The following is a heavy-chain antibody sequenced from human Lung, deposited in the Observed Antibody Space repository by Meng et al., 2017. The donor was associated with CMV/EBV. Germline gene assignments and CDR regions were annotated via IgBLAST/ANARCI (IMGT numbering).Heavy chain of an antibody. V-gene: IGHV3-30*02. Sequence: SCIASGFTFNTYGMHWVRQAPGKGLEWVAFIRSDGHQTYYADSVKGRFAVSRDNSKNTLYLRITSLRAADTAVYFCEKDLVDYYFDAWGQGTLVTVSS. D-gene: IGHD3-22*01. J-gene: IGHJ4*02. CDR3: EKDLVDYYFDA. CDR1: GFTFNTYG. CDR2: IRSDGHQT.